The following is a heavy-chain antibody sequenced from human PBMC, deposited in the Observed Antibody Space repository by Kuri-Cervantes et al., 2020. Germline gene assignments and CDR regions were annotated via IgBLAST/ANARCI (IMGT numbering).Heavy chain of an antibody. J-gene: IGHJ4*02. Sequence: GGSLRLSCAASGFTFSSYAMHWVRQAPGKGLEWVAVISYDGSNKYYADSVKGRFTISRDNSKNTLYLQMNSLRAEDTAVYYCAGSIVVVPAALDYWGQGTLVTVSS. V-gene: IGHV3-30*04. CDR1: GFTFSSYA. D-gene: IGHD2-2*01. CDR2: ISYDGSNK. CDR3: AGSIVVVPAALDY.